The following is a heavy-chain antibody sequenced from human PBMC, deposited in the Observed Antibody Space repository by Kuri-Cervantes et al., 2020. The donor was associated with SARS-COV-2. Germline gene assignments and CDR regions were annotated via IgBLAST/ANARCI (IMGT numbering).Heavy chain of an antibody. CDR1: GGSFSGYY. CDR2: INHSGST. CDR3: AKGGVVMFDY. V-gene: IGHV4-34*01. J-gene: IGHJ4*02. D-gene: IGHD3-3*01. Sequence: ESLKISCAVYGGSFSGYYWSWIRQPPGKGLEWIGEINHSGSTNYNPSLKSRVTISVDTSKNQFSLKLSSVTAADTAVYYCAKGGVVMFDYWGQGTLVTVS.